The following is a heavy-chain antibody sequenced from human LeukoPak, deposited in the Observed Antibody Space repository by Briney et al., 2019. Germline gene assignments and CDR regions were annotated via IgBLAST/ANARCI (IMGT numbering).Heavy chain of an antibody. CDR2: ISGGGGST. Sequence: GGSLRLSCAASGFTFTSYSMNWVREARGKGVEWVSTISGGGGSTYYADSVKGRFTISRDNSKNTLYLQVNSLRAEDTAVYYCAKGAKCDVTPFDYWGQGTLVTVSS. CDR3: AKGAKCDVTPFDY. V-gene: IGHV3-23*01. J-gene: IGHJ4*02. D-gene: IGHD4-11*01. CDR1: GFTFTSYS.